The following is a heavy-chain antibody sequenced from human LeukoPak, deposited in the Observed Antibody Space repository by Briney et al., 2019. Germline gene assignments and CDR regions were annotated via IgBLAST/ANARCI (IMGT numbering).Heavy chain of an antibody. Sequence: GGSLRLSCAASGFTFSSYAMSWVRQAPGKGLEWVSGTNGNGASTYYADCVEGRFTISRDNSKNPLFLEMNSLRADDTAVYYCAKGTTVGRYYAMDVWGQGTTVTVSS. D-gene: IGHD3-16*02. V-gene: IGHV3-23*01. J-gene: IGHJ6*02. CDR1: GFTFSSYA. CDR2: TNGNGAST. CDR3: AKGTTVGRYYAMDV.